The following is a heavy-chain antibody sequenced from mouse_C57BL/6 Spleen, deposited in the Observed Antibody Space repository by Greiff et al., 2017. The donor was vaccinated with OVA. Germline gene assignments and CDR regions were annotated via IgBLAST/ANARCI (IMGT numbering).Heavy chain of an antibody. Sequence: QVQLQQSGPELVKPGASVKISCKASGYAFSSSWMNWVKQRPGKGLEWIGRIYPGDGDTNYNGKFKGKATLTADKSSSTAYMQLSSLTSEDSAVYFCASEAIYYGNAAWFAYWGQGTLVTVSA. CDR3: ASEAIYYGNAAWFAY. D-gene: IGHD2-1*01. CDR1: GYAFSSSW. J-gene: IGHJ3*01. V-gene: IGHV1-82*01. CDR2: IYPGDGDT.